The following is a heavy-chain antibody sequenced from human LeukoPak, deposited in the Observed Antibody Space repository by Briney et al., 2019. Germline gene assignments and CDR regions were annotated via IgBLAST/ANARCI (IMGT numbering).Heavy chain of an antibody. CDR2: INPNSGGT. CDR1: GYTFTGYY. Sequence: ASVKVSCKASGYTFTGYYMHWVRQASGQGLEWMGWINPNSGGTNYAQKFQGRVTMTRDTSISTAYMELSRLRSDDTAVYYCARGGAAAGIFGEYWGQGTLVTVSS. CDR3: ARGGAAAGIFGEY. D-gene: IGHD6-13*01. J-gene: IGHJ4*02. V-gene: IGHV1-2*02.